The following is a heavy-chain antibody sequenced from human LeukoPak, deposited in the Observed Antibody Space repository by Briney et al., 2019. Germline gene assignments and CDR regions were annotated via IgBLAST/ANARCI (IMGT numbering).Heavy chain of an antibody. V-gene: IGHV3-23*01. CDR3: ATGEDNQYYFDY. CDR2: ISGSGGST. Sequence: PGGSLRLSCAASGFTFSSYAMSWVRQAPGKGLEWVSAISGSGGSTYYADSVKGRFTISRDNSKNTLYLQMNSLRAEDTAVYYCATGEDNQYYFDYWGQGTLVTVSS. CDR1: GFTFSSYA. D-gene: IGHD3-10*01. J-gene: IGHJ4*02.